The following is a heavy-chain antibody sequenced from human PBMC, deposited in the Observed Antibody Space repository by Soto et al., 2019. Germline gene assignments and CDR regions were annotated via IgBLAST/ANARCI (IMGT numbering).Heavy chain of an antibody. CDR2: ISPLKGNT. CDR3: ARSGEHPFDF. Sequence: AASVKVSCKASGYTFTNYVIHWVRQAPGQGLEWMGWISPLKGNTKYAQKVQGRVSETTDTSTNTVYMELSGLRYDDTALYYCARSGEHPFDFWGQGTLVTVSS. J-gene: IGHJ4*02. V-gene: IGHV1-18*01. CDR1: GYTFTNYV. D-gene: IGHD6-25*01.